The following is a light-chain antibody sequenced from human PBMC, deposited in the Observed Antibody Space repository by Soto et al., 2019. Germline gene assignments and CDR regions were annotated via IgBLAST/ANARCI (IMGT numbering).Light chain of an antibody. CDR2: TAS. J-gene: IGKJ1*01. Sequence: ETVMTQTPATLSLSPGERATLSCRASQSISDNLAWYQQKPGQAPRLIIYTASIRATGIPARFSGSGSGTELTLTISSLQSEDSAIYYCQQYNDWPPWTFGQGTKWIS. CDR1: QSISDN. V-gene: IGKV3-15*01. CDR3: QQYNDWPPWT.